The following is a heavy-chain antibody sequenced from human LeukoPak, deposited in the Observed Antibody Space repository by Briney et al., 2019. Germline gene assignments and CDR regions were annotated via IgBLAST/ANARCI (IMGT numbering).Heavy chain of an antibody. J-gene: IGHJ6*02. CDR1: GGSFSGYY. CDR2: INHSGST. Sequence: SETLSLTCAVYGGSFSGYYWSWIRQPPVKGLEWIGEINHSGSTNYNPSLKSRVTISVDTSKNQFSLKLSSVTAADTAVYYCARAGYCSSTSCSPIQYYYYYYGMDVWGQGTTVTVSS. V-gene: IGHV4-34*01. D-gene: IGHD2-2*01. CDR3: ARAGYCSSTSCSPIQYYYYYYGMDV.